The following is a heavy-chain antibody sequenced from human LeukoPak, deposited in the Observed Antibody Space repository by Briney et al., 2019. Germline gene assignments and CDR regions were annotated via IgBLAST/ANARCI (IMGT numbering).Heavy chain of an antibody. D-gene: IGHD3-3*01. CDR1: GGSISSSSHY. V-gene: IGHV4-39*01. CDR3: ARQFDFWSGSAYYYYYYMDV. Sequence: SETLSLTCTVSGGSISSSSHYWGWIRQPPGKGLEWIGSIYYSGSTYYNPSLKSRVTISVDTSKNQFSLKLSSVTAADTAVYYCARQFDFWSGSAYYYYYYMDVWGKGTTVTVSS. J-gene: IGHJ6*03. CDR2: IYYSGST.